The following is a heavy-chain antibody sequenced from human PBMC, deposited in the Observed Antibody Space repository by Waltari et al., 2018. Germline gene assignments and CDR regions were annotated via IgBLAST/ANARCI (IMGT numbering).Heavy chain of an antibody. D-gene: IGHD2-15*01. CDR2: VRGDEKI. CDR1: GDSMRTNDC. V-gene: IGHV4-4*02. CDR3: ARDRGRGLYLDA. Sequence: QLQLRESGPGLVAPSGTLSLTCVVSGDSMRTNDCWSWVRQSPGKGLEWIGQVRGDEKINYPPSFACRGIISLDTNIHQFSVKVISATAADTAIYYCARDRGRGLYLDAWGPGMLVTVSP. J-gene: IGHJ4*02.